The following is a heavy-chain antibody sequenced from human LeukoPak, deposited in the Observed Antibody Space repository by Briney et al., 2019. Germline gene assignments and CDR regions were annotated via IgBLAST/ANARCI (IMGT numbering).Heavy chain of an antibody. CDR1: GYTFTGYY. D-gene: IGHD1-26*01. CDR2: INPNSGGT. CDR3: AREDPDRELSGGSYVWV. Sequence: ASVKVSCKASGYTFTGYYMHWVRQAPGQGLEWMGWINPNSGGTNYAQKFQGRVTMTRDTSISTAYMELSRLRSEDTAVYYCAREDPDRELSGGSYVWVWGQGTLVTVSS. V-gene: IGHV1-2*02. J-gene: IGHJ4*02.